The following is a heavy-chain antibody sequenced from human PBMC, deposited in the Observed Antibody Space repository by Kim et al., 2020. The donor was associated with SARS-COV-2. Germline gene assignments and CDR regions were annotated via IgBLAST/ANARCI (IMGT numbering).Heavy chain of an antibody. Sequence: SETLSLTCAVYGGSFSGYYWSWIRQPPGKGLEWIGEINHSGSTNYNPSLKSRVTISVDTSKNQFSLKLSSVTAADTAVYYCARSFGFVSVTGYYRYFDYWGQGTLVTVSS. CDR2: INHSGST. CDR1: GGSFSGYY. V-gene: IGHV4-34*01. CDR3: ARSFGFVSVTGYYRYFDY. J-gene: IGHJ4*02. D-gene: IGHD3-9*01.